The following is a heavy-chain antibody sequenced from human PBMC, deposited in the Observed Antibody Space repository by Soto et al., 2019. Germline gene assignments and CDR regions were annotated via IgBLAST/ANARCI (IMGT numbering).Heavy chain of an antibody. J-gene: IGHJ5*02. D-gene: IGHD3-16*01. V-gene: IGHV4-31*03. Sequence: QVQLQESGPGLVKPSQPLSPTCTVSVGSISSGGYYWSWIRQHPGKGLEWIGYIYYSGSTYYNPSLKSRVTISVDTSKNQFSLKLSSVTAADTAVYYCARVGGINWFDPWGQGTLVTVSS. CDR2: IYYSGST. CDR3: ARVGGINWFDP. CDR1: VGSISSGGYY.